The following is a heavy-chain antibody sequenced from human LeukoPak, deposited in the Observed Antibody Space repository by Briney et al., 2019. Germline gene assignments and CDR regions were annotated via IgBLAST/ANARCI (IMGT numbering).Heavy chain of an antibody. CDR1: GSTFSSSG. CDR2: ISSSSSTI. J-gene: IGHJ4*02. V-gene: IGHV3-48*02. CDR3: ASYSGTYTKNFEY. Sequence: PGGSLRLSCAASGSTFSSSGMNWVRQAPGKGLEWISFISSSSSTIYYADSVKGRFTISRDNAKNSLYLQMNSLRDEDTAVYFCASYSGTYTKNFEYWGQGTLVTVSS. D-gene: IGHD1-26*01.